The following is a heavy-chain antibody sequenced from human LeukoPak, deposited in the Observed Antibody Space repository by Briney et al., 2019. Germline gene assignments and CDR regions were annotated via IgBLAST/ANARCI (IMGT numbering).Heavy chain of an antibody. D-gene: IGHD3-22*01. CDR2: IVVGSGNT. CDR1: GFTFTSSA. J-gene: IGHJ3*02. CDR3: AADRSYYYDSSGFASSI. Sequence: SVKVSCKASGFTFTSSAMQWVRQARGQRLEWIGWIVVGSGNTNYAQTFQERVTITRDMSTSTAYMELSSLRSEDTAVYYCAADRSYYYDSSGFASSIWGQGTMVTVSS. V-gene: IGHV1-58*02.